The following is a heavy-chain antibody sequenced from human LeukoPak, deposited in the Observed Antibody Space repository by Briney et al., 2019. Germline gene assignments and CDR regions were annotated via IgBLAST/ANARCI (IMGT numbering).Heavy chain of an antibody. CDR2: IYADDSDT. CDR3: ARRTKLTGPDY. CDR1: GYNFSIHW. V-gene: IGHV5-51*01. Sequence: GESLKISCKGSGYNFSIHWICWVRQMPGKGLEWMGIIYADDSDTRYSPSFQGQVTISADKSISTAYLQWSSLKASDTAVYYCARRTKLTGPDYWGQGTLVSVSS. D-gene: IGHD3-9*01. J-gene: IGHJ4*02.